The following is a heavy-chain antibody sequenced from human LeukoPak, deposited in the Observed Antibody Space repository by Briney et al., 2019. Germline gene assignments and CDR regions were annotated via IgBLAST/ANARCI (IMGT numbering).Heavy chain of an antibody. Sequence: SETLSLTCTVSGGSISSYYWGWIRQPPGKGLEWIGSIYYSGSTYYNPSLKSRVTISVDTSKNQFSLKLSSVTAADTAVYYCAAMGYYGSGSFDFDYWGQGTLVTVSS. D-gene: IGHD3-10*01. CDR2: IYYSGST. CDR1: GGSISSYY. V-gene: IGHV4-39*01. J-gene: IGHJ4*02. CDR3: AAMGYYGSGSFDFDY.